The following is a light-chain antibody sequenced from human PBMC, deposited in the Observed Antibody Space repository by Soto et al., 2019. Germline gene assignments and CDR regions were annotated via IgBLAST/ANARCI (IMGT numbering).Light chain of an antibody. Sequence: DIQMTQSPSSLSASVGERVTITCRASQSISSYLNWYQQKPGKAPKLLIYAASSLQSGVPSRFSGSGSGTDFTLTISSLQPEDFATYYCQQSYSTPPYTFGQGTQLEIK. V-gene: IGKV1-39*01. J-gene: IGKJ2*01. CDR3: QQSYSTPPYT. CDR2: AAS. CDR1: QSISSY.